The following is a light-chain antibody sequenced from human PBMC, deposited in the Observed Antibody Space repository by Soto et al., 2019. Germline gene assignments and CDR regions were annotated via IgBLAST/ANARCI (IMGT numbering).Light chain of an antibody. CDR2: EAS. J-gene: IGLJ3*02. Sequence: QSVLTQPASVSGSPGQSITISCTGTNSDVGSYNFVSWYQQYPGKAPKLLIYEASKRPSGLSNRFSGSKSGNTASLTISGLQAEDEADYYCCSLTNGATWVFGGGTKLTVL. CDR3: CSLTNGATWV. V-gene: IGLV2-23*01. CDR1: NSDVGSYNF.